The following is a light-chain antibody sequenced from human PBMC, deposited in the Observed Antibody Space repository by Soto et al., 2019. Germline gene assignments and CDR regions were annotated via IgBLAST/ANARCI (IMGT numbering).Light chain of an antibody. Sequence: EIVLTQSPGTRSLSPGERATLSCRASQSVSSSYLAWYQQKPGQAPRLLIYGASSRVTGIPDRFSGSGSGTDFTLTISRLDPEDFAVYYCQQYGSSPPYTFGHGTKLEIK. V-gene: IGKV3-20*01. CDR1: QSVSSSY. CDR3: QQYGSSPPYT. CDR2: GAS. J-gene: IGKJ2*01.